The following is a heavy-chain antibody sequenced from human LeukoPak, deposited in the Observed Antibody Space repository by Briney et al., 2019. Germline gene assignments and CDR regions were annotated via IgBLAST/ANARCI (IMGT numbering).Heavy chain of an antibody. CDR3: ARVVLRWAAFGELSGAPTPCPIMDV. J-gene: IGHJ6*03. V-gene: IGHV4-34*01. Sequence: SETLSLTCAVYGGSFRGYYWSWIRQPPGKGLEWIGEINHSGSTNYNPSLKSRVTISVDTSKNQFSLKLSSVTAADTAVYYCARVVLRWAAFGELSGAPTPCPIMDVWGKGTTVTVSS. CDR2: INHSGST. CDR1: GGSFRGYY. D-gene: IGHD3-10*01.